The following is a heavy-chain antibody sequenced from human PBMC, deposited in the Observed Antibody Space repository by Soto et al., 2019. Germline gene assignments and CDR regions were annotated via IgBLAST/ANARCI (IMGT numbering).Heavy chain of an antibody. CDR3: ARDLQAGTDNVNWFAP. V-gene: IGHV3-30*04. D-gene: IGHD1-1*01. Sequence: QVQLVESGGGVVQPGRSLRLSCAASGFSISRSAMHWVRQAPGKGLERVAVIAYDGSNRWYADSAKGRFTISRDNSKNPVYLQMSSLRGEDTAVYYCARDLQAGTDNVNWFAPWGQGTLVTVSS. J-gene: IGHJ5*02. CDR1: GFSISRSA. CDR2: IAYDGSNR.